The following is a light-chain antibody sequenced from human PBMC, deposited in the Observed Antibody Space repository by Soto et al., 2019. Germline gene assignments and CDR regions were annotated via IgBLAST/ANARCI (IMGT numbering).Light chain of an antibody. Sequence: EIVLTQSPGTLSLSPGERATLSCRASQSVSNNYLAWYQQKPGQAPRLLIYGASNRATGIPDRFSGSGSGTDFTLTISRLEPEDFATYYCQQYYTYPLTFGGGTKVEI. CDR2: GAS. CDR1: QSVSNNY. CDR3: QQYYTYPLT. V-gene: IGKV3-20*01. J-gene: IGKJ4*01.